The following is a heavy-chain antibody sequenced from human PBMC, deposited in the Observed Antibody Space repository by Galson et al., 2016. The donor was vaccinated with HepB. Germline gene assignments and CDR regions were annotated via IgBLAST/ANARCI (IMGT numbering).Heavy chain of an antibody. CDR2: IKQRGTEK. D-gene: IGHD2-15*01. CDR1: GFTFSNYW. J-gene: IGHJ5*02. CDR3: VRDCCSGGTCYSDPA. Sequence: SLRLSCAASGFTFSNYWMSWVRQVPGKGLEWLANIKQRGTEKYYLDSVRGRFTISRDDAKSSLYLQMNSLRGEDTAVYYCVRDCCSGGTCYSDPAWGQGTLVTVSS. V-gene: IGHV3-7*03.